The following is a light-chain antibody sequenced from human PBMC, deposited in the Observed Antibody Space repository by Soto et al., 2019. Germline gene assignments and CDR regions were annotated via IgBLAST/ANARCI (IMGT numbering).Light chain of an antibody. CDR3: QHRGEWPPGAT. Sequence: EIVMTQSPATLSVSPGERTTLSCRASQSVSSNLAWYQQKPGQAPRLLIYGASSRATGIPDRFSGSGSGTVFTLTISSLEPEDFAVYYCQHRGEWPPGATFGQGTRLEIK. CDR2: GAS. CDR1: QSVSSN. V-gene: IGKV3-11*01. J-gene: IGKJ5*01.